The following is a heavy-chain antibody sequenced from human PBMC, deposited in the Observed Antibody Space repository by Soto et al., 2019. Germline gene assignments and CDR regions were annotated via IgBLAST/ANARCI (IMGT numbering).Heavy chain of an antibody. Sequence: QVQLVQSGAEVKKPGSSVKVSCKASGGTFSSYAISWVRQAPGQGLEWMGGLIPIFGTANYAQKFQGRVTITEDESTSTAYMELSSLRSEDTAVYYCARRGAGGYSYVYYYGIDVWGQGTTVTVSS. V-gene: IGHV1-69*01. J-gene: IGHJ6*02. CDR1: GGTFSSYA. D-gene: IGHD5-18*01. CDR3: ARRGAGGYSYVYYYGIDV. CDR2: LIPIFGTA.